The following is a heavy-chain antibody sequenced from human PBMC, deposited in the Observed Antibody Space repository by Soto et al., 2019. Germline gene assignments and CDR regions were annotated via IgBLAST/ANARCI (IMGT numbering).Heavy chain of an antibody. CDR2: ISYDGSNK. Sequence: QVQLMESGGGVVQPGRSLRLSCAASGFPFSSYGMHWVREAPGKGLEWVAVISYDGSNKYYADSVKGRFTISRDNSASTLYLQMNSLRPADTALYYCVGGQYYFDYRGQGTLVTVSP. D-gene: IGHD3-10*01. CDR3: VGGQYYFDY. J-gene: IGHJ4*02. CDR1: GFPFSSYG. V-gene: IGHV3-30*03.